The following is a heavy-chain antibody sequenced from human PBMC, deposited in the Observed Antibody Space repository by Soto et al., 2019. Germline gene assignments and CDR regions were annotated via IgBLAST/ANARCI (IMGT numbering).Heavy chain of an antibody. J-gene: IGHJ4*01. CDR1: GGALSNYY. Sequence: SETLSLTCTVSGGALSNYYWSWIRQPPGKGLEWTGYIYNSGSTNYNLSLESRVTISMDTSKKYFSLKLSSVTAADTAVYYCAREGSSGVYFDNWGQGTLVTVSS. D-gene: IGHD2-8*01. V-gene: IGHV4-59*01. CDR3: AREGSSGVYFDN. CDR2: IYNSGST.